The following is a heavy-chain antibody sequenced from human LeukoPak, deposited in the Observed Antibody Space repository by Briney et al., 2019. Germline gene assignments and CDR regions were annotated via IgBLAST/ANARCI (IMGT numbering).Heavy chain of an antibody. D-gene: IGHD3-10*01. CDR1: SGSISSGDYY. Sequence: PSETLSLTCTVSSGSISSGDYYWGWVRQPPGEGLEWIASINYSGTTFYNPSLKSRVTISADTSENQFSLKLSSVTAADTALYYCARRRSGKNWFDPWGQGTLVTVSS. V-gene: IGHV4-39*01. J-gene: IGHJ5*02. CDR3: ARRRSGKNWFDP. CDR2: INYSGTT.